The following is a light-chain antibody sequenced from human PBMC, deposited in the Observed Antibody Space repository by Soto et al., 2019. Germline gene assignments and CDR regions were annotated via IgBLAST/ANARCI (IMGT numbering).Light chain of an antibody. J-gene: IGLJ2*01. CDR2: GDI. CDR3: QSYDSSLSGRVV. CDR1: SSNIGAGYD. Sequence: QSVLTQAPSVSGAPGQRVTISCTGSSSNIGAGYDVHWYQQLPGTAPKLLIFGDINRPSGVPDRFSGSKSGTSASLAITGLQAEDEADDYCQSYDSSLSGRVVFGGGTKLTVL. V-gene: IGLV1-40*01.